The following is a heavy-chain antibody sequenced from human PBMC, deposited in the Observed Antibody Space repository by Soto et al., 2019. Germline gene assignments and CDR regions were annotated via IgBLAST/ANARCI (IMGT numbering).Heavy chain of an antibody. CDR2: ISAYDGNT. Sequence: QVQVVQSGAEVKNPGASVKVSCKASGYTFTGYGISWVRQAPGLGLEWMGWISAYDGNTHHAQKFQGRVTMTTDTSTRTAYMELGSLGSDDTAVYYCARDSRLQPAFFAPWGQGTLVTVSS. CDR1: GYTFTGYG. V-gene: IGHV1-18*01. D-gene: IGHD1-1*01. CDR3: ARDSRLQPAFFAP. J-gene: IGHJ5*02.